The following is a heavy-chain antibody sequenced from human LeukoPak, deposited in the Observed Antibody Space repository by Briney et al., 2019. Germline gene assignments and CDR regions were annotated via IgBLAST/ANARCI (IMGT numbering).Heavy chain of an antibody. CDR3: ARVWGWLQFYLFDY. J-gene: IGHJ4*02. V-gene: IGHV4-34*01. Sequence: SETLSLTCAVYGGSFSGYYWSWIRQPREKGLEWIGEINHSGSTNYNPSLKSRVTISVDTSKNQFSLKLSSVTAADTAVYYCARVWGWLQFYLFDYWGQGTLVTVSS. D-gene: IGHD5-24*01. CDR2: INHSGST. CDR1: GGSFSGYY.